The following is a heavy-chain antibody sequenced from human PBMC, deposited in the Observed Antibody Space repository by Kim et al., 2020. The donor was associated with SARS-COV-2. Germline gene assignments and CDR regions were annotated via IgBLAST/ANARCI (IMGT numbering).Heavy chain of an antibody. CDR3: TTDKQLSPDY. CDR1: GFTFSDTW. D-gene: IGHD6-6*01. J-gene: IGHJ4*02. V-gene: IGHV3-15*01. CDR2: IKSKVSGGTT. Sequence: GGSLRLSCAASGFTFSDTWMSWVRQAPGKGLEWVGRIKSKVSGGTTDYSVDVKGRFTISREDSTNTLYLQMNSLKSEDTAMYYCTTDKQLSPDYWGQGTLVTVSS.